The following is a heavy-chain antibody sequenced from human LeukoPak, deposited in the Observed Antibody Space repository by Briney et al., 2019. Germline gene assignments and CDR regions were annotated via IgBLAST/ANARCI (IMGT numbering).Heavy chain of an antibody. D-gene: IGHD3-3*01. CDR2: ISSSSSTI. CDR3: AREPDYYDFWSGYNLNHIDV. J-gene: IGHJ3*01. V-gene: IGHV3-48*01. CDR1: GFTFSSYS. Sequence: GGSLRLSCAASGFTFSSYSMNWVRQAPGKGLEWVSYISSSSSTIYYADSVKGRFTISRDNAKNSLYLQMNSLRAEDTAVYYCAREPDYYDFWSGYNLNHIDVWGKGTMVTVSS.